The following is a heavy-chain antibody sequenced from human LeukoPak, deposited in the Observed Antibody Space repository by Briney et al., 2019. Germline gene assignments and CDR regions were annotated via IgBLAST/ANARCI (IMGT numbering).Heavy chain of an antibody. D-gene: IGHD3-22*01. CDR3: ARDSYYDSSGPDAFDI. V-gene: IGHV3-21*01. CDR1: GFIFSSYS. J-gene: IGHJ3*02. Sequence: PGGSLRLSCAASGFIFSSYSMNWVRQAPGKGLEWVSSISSSSSYIYYADSVKGRFTISRDNAKNSLYLQMNSLRAEDTAVYYCARDSYYDSSGPDAFDIWGQGTMVTVSS. CDR2: ISSSSSYI.